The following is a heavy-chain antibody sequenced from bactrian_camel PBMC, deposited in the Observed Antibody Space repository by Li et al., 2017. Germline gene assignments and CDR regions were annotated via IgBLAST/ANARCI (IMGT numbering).Heavy chain of an antibody. D-gene: IGHD5*01. Sequence: VQLVESGGGSVRAGGSLRLSCVASGLTYATYYIGWFRQDPGKGLEWVSLIESGSGRTHYADSVKGRFTISRDNAKNTLYLQLNSLQTEDTAMYYCLSSLGSDEGYWGQGTQVTVS. CDR1: GLTYATYY. J-gene: IGHJ4*01. CDR2: IESGSGRT. CDR3: LSSLGSDEGY. V-gene: IGHV3S40*01.